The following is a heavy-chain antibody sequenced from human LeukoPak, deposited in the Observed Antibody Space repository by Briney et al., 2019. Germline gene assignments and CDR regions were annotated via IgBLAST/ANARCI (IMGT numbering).Heavy chain of an antibody. Sequence: GASVKVSCKASGYTFTGYYMHWVRQAPGQGREGMGRINPNSGGTNYAQKFQGRVTMTRDTSISTAYMELSRLRSDDTAVYYCARDSEDIVVVVAAMWGQGTLVTVSS. CDR3: ARDSEDIVVVVAAM. V-gene: IGHV1-2*06. D-gene: IGHD2-15*01. CDR1: GYTFTGYY. CDR2: INPNSGGT. J-gene: IGHJ4*02.